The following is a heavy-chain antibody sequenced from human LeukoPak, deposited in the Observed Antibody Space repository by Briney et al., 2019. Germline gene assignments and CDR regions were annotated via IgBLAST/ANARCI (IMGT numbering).Heavy chain of an antibody. CDR2: ISYDESNK. D-gene: IGHD3-10*01. J-gene: IGHJ6*02. V-gene: IGHV3-30-3*01. CDR3: AREPVTMVRGVRYYYYYYGMDV. CDR1: GFTFSSYA. Sequence: PGGSLTLSCAASGFTFSSYAMHWVRQAPGKGLEWVAVISYDESNKYYADSVKGRFTISRDNSKNTLYLQMNSLRAEDTAVYYCAREPVTMVRGVRYYYYYYGMDVWGQGTTVTVSS.